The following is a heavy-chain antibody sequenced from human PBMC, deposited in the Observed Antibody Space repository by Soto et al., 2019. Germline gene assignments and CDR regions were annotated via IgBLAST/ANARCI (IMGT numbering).Heavy chain of an antibody. CDR1: GFTFNNYA. D-gene: IGHD3-10*01. V-gene: IGHV3-23*01. CDR3: AKGRGGSGSLTPRVDF. J-gene: IGHJ4*02. Sequence: EVQLLESGGGLVQPGGSLRLSCAAPGFTFNNYAMTWVHQAPGKGLEWVSAISGGGDTTSYADSVKGRFTVSRDGSKNTLYLQMRSLRAEDKSLYYCAKGRGGSGSLTPRVDFWGQGTLVTVSS. CDR2: ISGGGDTT.